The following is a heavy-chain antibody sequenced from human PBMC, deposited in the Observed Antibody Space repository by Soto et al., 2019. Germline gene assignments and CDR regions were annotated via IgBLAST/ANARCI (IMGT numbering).Heavy chain of an antibody. CDR3: ARATSSGYYYAD. Sequence: TSETLSLTCTVSGGSINSEGYYWSWIRQHPGKGLEWIGYIYYSGSTYYNPSLQSRVTISIDTSKNHFSLKLSSVTAADTAVYYCARATSSGYYYADWGRGTLVTVSS. CDR2: IYYSGST. CDR1: GGSINSEGYY. V-gene: IGHV4-31*03. J-gene: IGHJ4*02. D-gene: IGHD3-22*01.